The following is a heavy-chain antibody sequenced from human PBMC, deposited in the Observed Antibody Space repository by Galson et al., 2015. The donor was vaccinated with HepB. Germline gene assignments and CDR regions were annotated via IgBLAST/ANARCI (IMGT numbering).Heavy chain of an antibody. CDR1: GGSISSYY. CDR3: ARNNYFDY. CDR2: IYPSESI. J-gene: IGHJ4*02. Sequence: ETQSLTCTVSGGSISSYYWSWIRQPAGEGLEWIGRIYPSESINYNPSLKSRVTMSVDTSNNQFSLKLSSVTAADTAVYYCARNNYFDYWGQGTLVTVSS. V-gene: IGHV4-4*07.